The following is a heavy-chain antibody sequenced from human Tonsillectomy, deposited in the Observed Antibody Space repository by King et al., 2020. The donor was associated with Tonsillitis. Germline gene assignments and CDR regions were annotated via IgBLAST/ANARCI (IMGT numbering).Heavy chain of an antibody. D-gene: IGHD6-19*01. CDR2: INTNTGNP. J-gene: IGHJ6*02. CDR1: GYTFTNYA. Sequence: QVQLVQSGSELKKPGASVKVSCKASGYTFTNYAMNWVRQAPGQGLEWMGWINTNTGNPTYVQGFTGQFVFSLDTSVSTAYLQISSLQAEDTAVYYCARAGVPGTVYFYYGMDVWGQGTTVTVSS. V-gene: IGHV7-4-1*02. CDR3: ARAGVPGTVYFYYGMDV.